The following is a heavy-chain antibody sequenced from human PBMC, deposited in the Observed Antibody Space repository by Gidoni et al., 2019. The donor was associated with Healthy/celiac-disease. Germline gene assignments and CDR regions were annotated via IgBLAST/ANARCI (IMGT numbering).Heavy chain of an antibody. CDR2: INHSGST. D-gene: IGHD3-3*01. Sequence: QVQLQQWGAGLLKPSETLSLTCAVYGGSFSGYYWSWIRPPPGKGLEWIGEINHSGSTNYNPSLKGRVTISVDTCKNQFSLKLSSVTGADTAVYYCARDVTVVGVVIRKFDYWGQGALVTVSS. CDR1: GGSFSGYY. V-gene: IGHV4-34*01. CDR3: ARDVTVVGVVIRKFDY. J-gene: IGHJ4*02.